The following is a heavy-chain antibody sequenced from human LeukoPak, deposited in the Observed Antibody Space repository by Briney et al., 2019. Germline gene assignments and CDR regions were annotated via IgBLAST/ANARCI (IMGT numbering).Heavy chain of an antibody. CDR2: INHSGST. Sequence: SETLSLTCAVYGGSFSGYYWSWIRQPPGKGLEWVGEINHSGSTNYNPSLKSRVTISVDTSKNQFSLKLSSVTAADTAVYYCARETYYYGSGIWGQGTMVTVSS. CDR3: ARETYYYGSGI. J-gene: IGHJ3*02. D-gene: IGHD3-10*01. CDR1: GGSFSGYY. V-gene: IGHV4-34*01.